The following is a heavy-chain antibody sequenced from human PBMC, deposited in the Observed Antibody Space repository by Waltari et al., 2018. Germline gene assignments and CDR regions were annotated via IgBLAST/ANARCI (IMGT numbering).Heavy chain of an antibody. Sequence: QLQLQESGPGLVKPSENLSLTSAVSSGAIRSRGYYWGWLRQPPGKGLEWMGSIYYSWNTYYNPSLKNRVTISVDTSKNQFSLKVTSVTAADTAVYYCAKVWKNYRTDYWGQGTLVTVSS. J-gene: IGHJ4*02. D-gene: IGHD3-16*02. CDR1: SGAIRSRGYY. CDR2: IYYSWNT. V-gene: IGHV4-39*07. CDR3: AKVWKNYRTDY.